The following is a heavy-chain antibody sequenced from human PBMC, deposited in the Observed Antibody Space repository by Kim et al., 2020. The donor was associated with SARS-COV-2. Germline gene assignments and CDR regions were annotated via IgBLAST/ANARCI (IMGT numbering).Heavy chain of an antibody. Sequence: GGSLRLSCAASGFTFSNAWMSWVRQAPGKGLEWVGRIKSKTDGGTTDYAAPVKGRFTISRDDSKNTLYLQMNSLKTEDTAVYYCTTDPLSYGDYYYYYGMDVWGQGTTVTVSS. D-gene: IGHD4-17*01. CDR3: TTDPLSYGDYYYYYGMDV. CDR1: GFTFSNAW. CDR2: IKSKTDGGTT. J-gene: IGHJ6*02. V-gene: IGHV3-15*01.